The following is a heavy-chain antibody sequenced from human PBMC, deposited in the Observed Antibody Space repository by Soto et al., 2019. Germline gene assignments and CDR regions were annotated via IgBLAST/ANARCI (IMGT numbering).Heavy chain of an antibody. CDR3: ARVPDR. Sequence: PSETLLTCAVSGGSISSGGYSWSWIRQPPGKGLEWIGYIYHSGSTYYNPSLKSRVTISVDRSKNQFSLKLSSVTAADTAVYYCARVPDRWGQGTLVTVSS. CDR1: GGSISSGGYS. V-gene: IGHV4-30-2*01. CDR2: IYHSGST. D-gene: IGHD2-2*01. J-gene: IGHJ5*02.